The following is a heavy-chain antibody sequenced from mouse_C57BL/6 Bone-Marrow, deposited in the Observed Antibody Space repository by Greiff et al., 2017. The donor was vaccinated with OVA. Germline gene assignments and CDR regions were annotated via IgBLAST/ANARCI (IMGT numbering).Heavy chain of an antibody. J-gene: IGHJ4*01. CDR1: GYTFTSYW. Sequence: QVQLQQPGAELVMPGASVKLSCKASGYTFTSYWMHWVKQRPGQGLEWIGEIDPSDSYTNYNQKFKGKSTLTVDKSSSTAYMQLSSLTSEVSAVDYCARRAAQATGAMDYWGQGTSVTVSS. V-gene: IGHV1-69*01. CDR2: IDPSDSYT. CDR3: ARRAAQATGAMDY. D-gene: IGHD3-2*02.